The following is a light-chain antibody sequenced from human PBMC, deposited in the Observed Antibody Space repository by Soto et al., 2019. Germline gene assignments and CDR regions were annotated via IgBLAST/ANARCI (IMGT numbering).Light chain of an antibody. J-gene: IGKJ1*01. V-gene: IGKV3-15*01. CDR3: QQYNNWPQT. CDR1: QSVSSN. CDR2: GAS. Sequence: EIVMTQSPATLSVSPEERATLSCRPSQSVSSNLAWYQQKPGQAPRLLIYGASTRATGIPARFSGSGSGTEFTLTISSLQSEDFAVYYCQQYNNWPQTFGQGTKV.